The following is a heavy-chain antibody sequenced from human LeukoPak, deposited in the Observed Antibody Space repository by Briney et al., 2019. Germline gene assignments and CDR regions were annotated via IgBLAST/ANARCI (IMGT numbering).Heavy chain of an antibody. D-gene: IGHD6-19*01. CDR1: SGSISTSNYY. Sequence: SETLSLTCTVSSGSISTSNYYWGWVRQPPGKALEWIGNIFYSGGTDYNPSLKSRVTISVDTSKNQFSLKLSSVTAADTAVYFCARTQEAGYSSGRYDSYYYYYMDVWGKGTTVTISS. CDR3: ARTQEAGYSSGRYDSYYYYYMDV. V-gene: IGHV4-39*07. CDR2: IFYSGGT. J-gene: IGHJ6*03.